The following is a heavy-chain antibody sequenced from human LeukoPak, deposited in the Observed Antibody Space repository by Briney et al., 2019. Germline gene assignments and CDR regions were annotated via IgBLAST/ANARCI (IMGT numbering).Heavy chain of an antibody. CDR3: ARRAGAYSHPYDY. Sequence: PGGSLRLSCAASGFTVSSNYMSWVRQAPGKGLEWVSFIYSDSTHYSDSVKGRFTTSRDNSKNTLYLQMNSLRAEDTAVYYCARRAGAYSHPYDYWGQGTLVTVSS. J-gene: IGHJ4*02. V-gene: IGHV3-53*01. D-gene: IGHD4/OR15-4a*01. CDR1: GFTVSSNY. CDR2: IYSDST.